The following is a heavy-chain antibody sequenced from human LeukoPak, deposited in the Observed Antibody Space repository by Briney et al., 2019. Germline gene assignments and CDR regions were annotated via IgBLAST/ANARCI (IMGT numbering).Heavy chain of an antibody. CDR2: IYYSGST. CDR1: GGSISSGGYY. CDR3: VTQGAPGAGGSYPFDY. Sequence: SQTLSLTCTVSGGSISSGGYYWSWVRQHPGTGLEWIGYIYYSGSTYYNPSLKSRVTISVDTSKNQFSLKLSSVTAADTAVYYCVTQGAPGAGGSYPFDYWGQGTLVTVSS. V-gene: IGHV4-31*03. D-gene: IGHD1-26*01. J-gene: IGHJ4*02.